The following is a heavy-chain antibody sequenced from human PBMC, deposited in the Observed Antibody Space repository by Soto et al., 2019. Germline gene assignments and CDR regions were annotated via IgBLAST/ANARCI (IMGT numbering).Heavy chain of an antibody. D-gene: IGHD3-10*01. CDR2: IHYSGGT. CDR1: GGSISGYF. CDR3: ARTTSPGSMDV. V-gene: IGHV4-59*01. J-gene: IGHJ6*03. Sequence: QVQLQESGPGLAKPSETLSLTCSVSGGSISGYFWSWLRQPPRKGLEWIAYIHYSGGTNYTPSLKSCVAISVDLSKNQYSPRLTSLTAADTAVYYFARTTSPGSMDVLVKGTAVTVSS.